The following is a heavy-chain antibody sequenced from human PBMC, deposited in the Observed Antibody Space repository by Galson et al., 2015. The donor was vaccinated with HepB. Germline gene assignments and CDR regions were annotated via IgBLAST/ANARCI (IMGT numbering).Heavy chain of an antibody. V-gene: IGHV1-69*04. D-gene: IGHD3-10*01. CDR3: ARDLGRYSYYYGMDV. CDR2: IIPILGIA. J-gene: IGHJ6*02. CDR1: GGTFSSYT. Sequence: SVKVSCKASGGTFSSYTISWVRQAPGQGLEWMGRIIPILGIANYAQKFQGRVTITADKSTSTAYMELSSLRSEDTAVYYCARDLGRYSYYYGMDVWGQGTTVTVSS.